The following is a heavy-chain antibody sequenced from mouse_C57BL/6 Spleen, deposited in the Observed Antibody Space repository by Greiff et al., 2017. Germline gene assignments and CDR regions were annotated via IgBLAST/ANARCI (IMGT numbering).Heavy chain of an antibody. CDR1: GYTFTNYW. Sequence: QVQLKESGAELVRPGTSVKMSCKASGYTFTNYWIGWAKQRPGHGLEWIGDIYPGGGYTNYNEKFKGKATLTADKSSSTAYMQFSSLTSEDSAIYYCARRLGRGYFDVWGTGTTVTVSS. CDR3: ARRLGRGYFDV. CDR2: IYPGGGYT. V-gene: IGHV1-63*01. J-gene: IGHJ1*03. D-gene: IGHD4-1*01.